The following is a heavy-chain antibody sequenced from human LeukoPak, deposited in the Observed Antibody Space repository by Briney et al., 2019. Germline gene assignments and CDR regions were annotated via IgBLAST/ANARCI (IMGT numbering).Heavy chain of an antibody. D-gene: IGHD2-2*01. Sequence: GGSLRLSCATSGFTFSSYAMTWVRQAPGKGLEWVSTISGSGGGTYYADSVKGRFTLSRDNSKNTLYLQMNSLRAEDTAVYYCAREPPVTSCYDYWGQGTLVTVSS. CDR2: ISGSGGGT. CDR3: AREPPVTSCYDY. J-gene: IGHJ4*02. CDR1: GFTFSSYA. V-gene: IGHV3-23*01.